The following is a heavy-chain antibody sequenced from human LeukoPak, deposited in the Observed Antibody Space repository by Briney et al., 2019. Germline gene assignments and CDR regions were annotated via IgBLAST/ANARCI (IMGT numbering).Heavy chain of an antibody. V-gene: IGHV1-2*02. J-gene: IGHJ5*02. CDR2: IKPNSGGT. D-gene: IGHD3-10*01. CDR1: GYTFTSYY. Sequence: ASVKVSCKASGYTFTSYYMHWVRQAPGQGLEWMGWIKPNSGGTRSAQKFQGRVTMTRDTSISTAYMELSSLRYDDTAVYYCATNILVRDIINWFDPWGQGTLVTVSS. CDR3: ATNILVRDIINWFDP.